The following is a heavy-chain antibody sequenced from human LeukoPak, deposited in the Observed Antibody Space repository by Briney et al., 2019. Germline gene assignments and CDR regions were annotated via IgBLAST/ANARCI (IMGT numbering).Heavy chain of an antibody. D-gene: IGHD1-26*01. J-gene: IGHJ4*02. CDR1: GFTFSSYG. CDR3: AGGPGAKDY. Sequence: GGSLRLSCAASGFTFSSYGMHWVRQAPGKGLEWVAVISYDGSNKYYADSVEGRFTISRDNSKNTLYLQMNSLRAEDTAVYYCAGGPGAKDYWGQGTLVTVSS. V-gene: IGHV3-30*03. CDR2: ISYDGSNK.